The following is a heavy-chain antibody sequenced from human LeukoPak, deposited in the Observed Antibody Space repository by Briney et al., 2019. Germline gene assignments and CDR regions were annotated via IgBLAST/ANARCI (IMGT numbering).Heavy chain of an antibody. D-gene: IGHD2-21*01. CDR2: INTDNGNT. V-gene: IGHV1-18*01. Sequence: ASVKVSCKAADYIFTTYVVNWVRQAPGQGLEWMGWINTDNGNTNYAQKFQGRVTMTTDTSTSIVYMELRSLRSDDTAVYYCARVAGYSSSYYMDVWGKGTTVTVSS. J-gene: IGHJ6*03. CDR1: DYIFTTYV. CDR3: ARVAGYSSSYYMDV.